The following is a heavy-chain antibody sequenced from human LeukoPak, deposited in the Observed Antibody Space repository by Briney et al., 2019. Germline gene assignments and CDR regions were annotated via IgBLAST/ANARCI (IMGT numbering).Heavy chain of an antibody. J-gene: IGHJ5*02. V-gene: IGHV1-2*02. CDR2: INSDSGFT. Sequence: ASVKVSCKASGYTFTGYYMNWVRQAPGQGLEWMGWINSDSGFTKYAQKFQGRVTMTRDTSITTVYMDLTRLASDDTAVYYCARNFDMKGFDPWGQGTLVTVSS. D-gene: IGHD3-9*01. CDR3: ARNFDMKGFDP. CDR1: GYTFTGYY.